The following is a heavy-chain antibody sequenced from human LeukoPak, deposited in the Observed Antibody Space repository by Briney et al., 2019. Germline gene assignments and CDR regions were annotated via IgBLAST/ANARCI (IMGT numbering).Heavy chain of an antibody. CDR1: GFTFSDYY. V-gene: IGHV3-11*03. CDR3: ARSLAVAGGDV. D-gene: IGHD6-19*01. Sequence: GGSLRLSCAASGFTFSDYYMSWIRQAPGKGLEWVSYISSSSSYTNYADSVKGRFTISRDNAKNSLYLQMNSLRAEDTAVNYCARSLAVAGGDVWGQGATVTVSS. CDR2: ISSSSSYT. J-gene: IGHJ6*02.